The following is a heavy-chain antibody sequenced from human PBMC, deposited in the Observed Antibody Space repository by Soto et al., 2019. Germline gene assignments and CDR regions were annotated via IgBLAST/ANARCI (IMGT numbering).Heavy chain of an antibody. V-gene: IGHV1-46*02. Sequence: QVQLVQSGAEVKKPGASVKLSCKASEYTFKTYHIHWVRQAPGQGLELMGIINPSGSTSYPQKFQGRVTMTRDTSASTVYMELRGLRSDDTAVYYCARVFDSRVTLDFWGQGTLVSVSS. CDR3: ARVFDSRVTLDF. D-gene: IGHD3-22*01. CDR1: EYTFKTYH. CDR2: INPSGST. J-gene: IGHJ4*02.